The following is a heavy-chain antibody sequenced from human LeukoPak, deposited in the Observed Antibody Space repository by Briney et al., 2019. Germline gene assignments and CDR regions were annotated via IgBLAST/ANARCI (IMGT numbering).Heavy chain of an antibody. CDR2: INHSGST. D-gene: IGHD6-19*01. Sequence: SETLSLTCAVYGGSFSGYYWSWIRQPPVKGLEWIGEINHSGSTNYNPSLKSRVTISVDTSKNQFSLKLSSVTAADTAVYYCARGHTPPAYSSGWYGYYYYGMDVWGQGTTVTVSS. CDR1: GGSFSGYY. CDR3: ARGHTPPAYSSGWYGYYYYGMDV. V-gene: IGHV4-34*01. J-gene: IGHJ6*02.